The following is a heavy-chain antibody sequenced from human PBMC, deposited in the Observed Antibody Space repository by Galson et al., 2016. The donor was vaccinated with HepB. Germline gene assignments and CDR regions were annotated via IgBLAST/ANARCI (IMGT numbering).Heavy chain of an antibody. CDR2: IYYTGRT. CDR3: ARGFVTGTSTLFDP. D-gene: IGHD2-21*02. V-gene: IGHV4-31*03. CDR1: GGSISRGGFY. J-gene: IGHJ5*02. Sequence: TLSLTCTVSGGSISRGGFYWSWIRQLPGKALEWIGYIYYTGRTSYNPSLKSRVTISLDMSKRQFSLKLSSVTAADTAVYYCARGFVTGTSTLFDPWGQGTLVIVSP.